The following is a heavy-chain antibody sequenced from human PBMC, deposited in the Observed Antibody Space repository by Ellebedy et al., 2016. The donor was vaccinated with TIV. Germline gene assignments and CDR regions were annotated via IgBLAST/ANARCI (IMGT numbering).Heavy chain of an antibody. CDR2: IYYSGST. V-gene: IGHV4-31*03. J-gene: IGHJ6*02. Sequence: SETLSLTXTVSGGSISSGGYYWSWIRQHPGKGLEWIGYIYYSGSTYYNPSLKSRVTISVDTSKNQFSPKLSSVTAADTAVYYCARGVGIVVVPAAPPHYGMDVWGQGTTVTVSS. CDR3: ARGVGIVVVPAAPPHYGMDV. CDR1: GGSISSGGYY. D-gene: IGHD2-2*03.